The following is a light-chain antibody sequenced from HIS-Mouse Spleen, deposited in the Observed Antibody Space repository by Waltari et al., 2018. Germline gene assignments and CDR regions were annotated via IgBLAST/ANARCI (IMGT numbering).Light chain of an antibody. V-gene: IGKV3-15*01. J-gene: IGKJ1*01. CDR3: QQYNNWPWT. CDR1: QSVSSN. CDR2: GAS. Sequence: EIVMTQSPATLSVSPGERATLSCRASQSVSSNLAWYQQNPGQAPRLLIYGASTRATGIPARFSGSGSGTEFTLNISSMQSEDFAVYYCQQYNNWPWTFGQGTKVEIK.